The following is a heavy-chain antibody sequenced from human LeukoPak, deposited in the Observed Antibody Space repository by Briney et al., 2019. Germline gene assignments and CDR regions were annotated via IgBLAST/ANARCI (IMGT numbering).Heavy chain of an antibody. CDR3: AKDLGALYQLLNDAFDI. J-gene: IGHJ3*02. CDR1: GFTFSSYA. V-gene: IGHV3-23*01. D-gene: IGHD2-2*01. CDR2: ISGSGGST. Sequence: QPGGSLRLSCAASGFTFSSYAMSWVRQAPGKGLEWVSAISGSGGSTYYADSVKGRFTISRDNSKNTLYLQMNSLRAEDTAVYYCAKDLGALYQLLNDAFDIWGQGTMVTVSS.